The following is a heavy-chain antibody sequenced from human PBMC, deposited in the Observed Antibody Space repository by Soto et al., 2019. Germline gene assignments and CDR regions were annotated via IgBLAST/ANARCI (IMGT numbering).Heavy chain of an antibody. CDR3: AKSQSSLYYMDV. J-gene: IGHJ6*03. CDR1: VFIFSNYA. V-gene: IGHV3-23*01. Sequence: EVQVLESGGGLVQPGGSLRLSCVGSVFIFSNYAMSWVRQAPGKGLEWVSGFGGSGGTYYADSVKGRYTISRDNSKNTLYLQMNSLRVEDTAVYYCAKSQSSLYYMDVWGQGTAVTVSS. CDR2: FGGSGGT.